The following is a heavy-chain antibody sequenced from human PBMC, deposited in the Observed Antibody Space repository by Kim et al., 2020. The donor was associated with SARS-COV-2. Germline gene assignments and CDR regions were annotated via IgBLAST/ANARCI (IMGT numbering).Heavy chain of an antibody. D-gene: IGHD3-10*01. CDR1: GGSFSGYY. Sequence: SETLSLTCAVYGGSFSGYYWSWIRQPPGKGLEWIGEINQTGSTNYSPSLKSRVTISVDTSKNQFSLKLSSVTAADTAVYYCARESDGSGIYYIRVRYFYGMDVWGQGTTVTVSS. J-gene: IGHJ6*02. CDR3: ARESDGSGIYYIRVRYFYGMDV. V-gene: IGHV4-34*01. CDR2: INQTGST.